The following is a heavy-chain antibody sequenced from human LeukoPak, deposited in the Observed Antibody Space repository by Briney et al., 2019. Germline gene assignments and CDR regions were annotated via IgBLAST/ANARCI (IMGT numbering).Heavy chain of an antibody. CDR3: ARVLIMITFGGVIAKFDY. CDR1: GGSISSSSYY. V-gene: IGHV4-39*07. J-gene: IGHJ4*02. CDR2: IYYSGST. Sequence: PSETLSLTCTVSGGSISSSSYYWGWIRQPPGKGLEWIGSIYYSGSTYYNPSLKSRVTISVDTSKNQFSLKLSSVTAADTAVYYCARVLIMITFGGVIAKFDYWGRGTLVTVSS. D-gene: IGHD3-16*02.